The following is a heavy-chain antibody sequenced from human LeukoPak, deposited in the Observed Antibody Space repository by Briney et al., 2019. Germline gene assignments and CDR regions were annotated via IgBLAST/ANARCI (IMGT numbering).Heavy chain of an antibody. D-gene: IGHD3-10*01. J-gene: IGHJ6*03. Sequence: GGSLRLSCAASGFTFNTYTINWVRQAPGKGLEWVSSISSSSIYIYYADSLKGRFTISRNNAKNSLYLHIDSLRAEDTAVYYCARVNEDYGSGNYYYYMDVWGKGTTVTVPS. CDR3: ARVNEDYGSGNYYYYMDV. CDR2: ISSSSIYI. CDR1: GFTFNTYT. V-gene: IGHV3-21*01.